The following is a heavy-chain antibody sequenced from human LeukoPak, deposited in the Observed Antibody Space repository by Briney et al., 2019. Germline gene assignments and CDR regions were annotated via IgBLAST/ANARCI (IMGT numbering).Heavy chain of an antibody. D-gene: IGHD4-23*01. CDR3: ARETRESRYFDL. CDR1: GGSISSYF. J-gene: IGHJ2*01. V-gene: IGHV4-4*07. CDR2: IHTSGST. Sequence: SETLSLTCTVSGGSISSYFWSWIRQPAGKGLEWIGRIHTSGSTNYNSSLKTRGAMSLDTSKNQSSLNLTSVTAADTAVYYCARETRESRYFDLWGRGTPVTVSS.